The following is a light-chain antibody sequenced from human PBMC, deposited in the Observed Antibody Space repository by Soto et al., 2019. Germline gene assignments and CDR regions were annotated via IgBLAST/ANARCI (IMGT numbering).Light chain of an antibody. CDR2: AAS. J-gene: IGKJ5*01. CDR1: QSISSW. CDR3: QQSYSNPIT. Sequence: TQSPGTLSLSPGERVTITCRASQSISSWLARYQQKPGKAPKLLIYAASSLQSGVPSRFSGSGSGTDFTLTISSLQPEDFATYYCQQSYSNPITFGQGTRLEI. V-gene: IGKV1-39*01.